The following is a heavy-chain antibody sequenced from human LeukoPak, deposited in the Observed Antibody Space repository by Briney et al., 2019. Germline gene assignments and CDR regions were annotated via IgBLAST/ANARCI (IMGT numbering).Heavy chain of an antibody. D-gene: IGHD5-18*01. CDR2: IIPIFGTA. Sequence: GASVEVSCKASGGTFSSYAISWVRQAPGQGLKWMGGIIPIFGTASYAQKFQGRVTITTDESTSTVYMELNSLRSEDTAVYYCARAKYSYGYYYYYYMDVWGKGTTVTVSS. CDR3: ARAKYSYGYYYYYYMDV. J-gene: IGHJ6*03. CDR1: GGTFSSYA. V-gene: IGHV1-69*05.